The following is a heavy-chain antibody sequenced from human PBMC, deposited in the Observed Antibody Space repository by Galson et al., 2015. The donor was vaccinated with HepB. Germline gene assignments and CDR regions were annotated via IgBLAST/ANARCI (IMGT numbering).Heavy chain of an antibody. Sequence: ETLSLTCNVSDDSVNSGSYYWTWIRQPPGKTLEWIAYIYYNGFTSYNPSLKSRVTISVDGYNNQFSLKVNSVTAADTAMYYCATFPSTGGPFDIWGQGTMVTVSS. V-gene: IGHV4-61*01. CDR1: DDSVNSGSYY. CDR3: ATFPSTGGPFDI. D-gene: IGHD4-11*01. CDR2: IYYNGFT. J-gene: IGHJ3*02.